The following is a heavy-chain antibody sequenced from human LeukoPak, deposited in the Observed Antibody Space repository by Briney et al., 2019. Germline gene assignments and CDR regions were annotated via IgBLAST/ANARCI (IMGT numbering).Heavy chain of an antibody. CDR3: AREIVVVPAAHHVGFDY. V-gene: IGHV1-46*01. D-gene: IGHD2-2*01. CDR2: INPSGGST. Sequence: GASVKVSCKASGYTFTSYYMHWVRQAPGQGLEWMGIINPSGGSTSYAQKFQGRVTMTRDTSTSTVYMELSSLRSEDTAVYYCAREIVVVPAAHHVGFDYWGQGTLVTVSS. CDR1: GYTFTSYY. J-gene: IGHJ4*02.